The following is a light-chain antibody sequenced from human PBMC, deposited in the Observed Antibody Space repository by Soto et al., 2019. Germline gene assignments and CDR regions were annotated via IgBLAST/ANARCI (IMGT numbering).Light chain of an antibody. V-gene: IGLV2-14*01. Sequence: QSALTQPASVSGSPGQSITISCTGTSSDVGGYNYVSWYQQYPGKAPRLMIYEVSNRPSGVSNRFSGSKSGNTASLTISGLQAEDEADYYFSTYTISNSWVFGGGTKLTVL. CDR2: EVS. J-gene: IGLJ3*02. CDR1: SSDVGGYNY. CDR3: STYTISNSWV.